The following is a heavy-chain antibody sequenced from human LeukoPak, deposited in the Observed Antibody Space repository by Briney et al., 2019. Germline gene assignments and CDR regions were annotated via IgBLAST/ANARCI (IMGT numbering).Heavy chain of an antibody. CDR1: GYTFTSYD. CDR3: ARSDFDWFKPGY. V-gene: IGHV1-8*01. J-gene: IGHJ4*02. Sequence: GASVEVSCKASGYTFTSYDINWVRQATGQGLEWMGWMSPNSGNTGYAQKFQGRVTMTRNTSISTAYMELSSLRSEDTAVYYCARSDFDWFKPGYWGQGTLVTVSS. D-gene: IGHD3-9*01. CDR2: MSPNSGNT.